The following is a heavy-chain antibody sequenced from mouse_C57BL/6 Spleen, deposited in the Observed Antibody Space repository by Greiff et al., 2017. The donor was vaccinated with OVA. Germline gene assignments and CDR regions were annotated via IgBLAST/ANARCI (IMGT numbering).Heavy chain of an antibody. CDR2: IYPGNSDT. V-gene: IGHV1-5*01. CDR1: GYTFTSYW. CDR3: TREYYGSSYWFAY. Sequence: EVQVVESGTVLARPGASVKMSCKTSGYTFTSYWMHWVKQRPGQGLEWIGAIYPGNSDTSYNQKFKGKAKLTAVTSASTAYMELSSLTNEDSAVYYCTREYYGSSYWFAYWGQGTLVTVSA. J-gene: IGHJ3*01. D-gene: IGHD1-1*01.